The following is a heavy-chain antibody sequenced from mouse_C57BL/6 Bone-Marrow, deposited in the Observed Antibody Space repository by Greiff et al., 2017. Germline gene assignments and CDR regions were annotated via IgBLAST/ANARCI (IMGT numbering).Heavy chain of an antibody. CDR1: GYTFTSYW. CDR2: IHPNSGST. J-gene: IGHJ2*01. CDR3: ALYYYGSSY. V-gene: IGHV1-64*01. Sequence: VKLQQPGAELVKPGASVKLSCKASGYTFTSYWMHWVKQRPGQGLEWIGMIHPNSGSTNYNEKFKSKATLTVDKSSSTAYMQLSSLTSEDSAVYYCALYYYGSSYWGQGTTLTVSS. D-gene: IGHD1-1*01.